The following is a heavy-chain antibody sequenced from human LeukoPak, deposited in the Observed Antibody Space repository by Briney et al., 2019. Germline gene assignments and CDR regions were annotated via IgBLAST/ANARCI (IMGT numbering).Heavy chain of an antibody. CDR3: ASSSTSCYIRDSCYYYMDV. CDR1: GYTFTSYG. Sequence: GASVKVSCKASGYTFTSYGISWVRQAPGQGLEWMGWISAYNGNTNYAQKLQGRVTMTTDTSTSTAYMELRSLRSDDTAVYYCASSSTSCYIRDSCYYYMDVWGKGTTVTVSS. D-gene: IGHD2-2*02. J-gene: IGHJ6*03. CDR2: ISAYNGNT. V-gene: IGHV1-18*01.